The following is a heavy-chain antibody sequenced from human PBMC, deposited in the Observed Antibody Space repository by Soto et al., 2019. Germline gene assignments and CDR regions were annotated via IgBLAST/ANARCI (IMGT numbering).Heavy chain of an antibody. CDR3: ARFRVQLWLESNWFDP. V-gene: IGHV1-69*13. D-gene: IGHD5-18*01. Sequence: GASVKVSCKASGGTFSSYAISWVLQAPGQGLEWMGGIIPIFGTANYAQKFQGRVTITADESTSTAYMELSSLRSEDTAVYYCARFRVQLWLESNWFDPWGQGTLVTVSS. CDR2: IIPIFGTA. J-gene: IGHJ5*02. CDR1: GGTFSSYA.